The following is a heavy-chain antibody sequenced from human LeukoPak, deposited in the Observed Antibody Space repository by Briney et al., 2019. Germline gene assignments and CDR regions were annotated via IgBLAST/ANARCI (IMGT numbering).Heavy chain of an antibody. J-gene: IGHJ3*02. Sequence: SETLSLTCTVSGGSISSGGYSWSWIRQPPGKGLEWIGYIYHSGSTYYNPSLKSRVTISVDRSKNQFSLKLSSVTAADTAVYYCARSSSGYYYGAFDIWGQGTVVTVSS. CDR2: IYHSGST. V-gene: IGHV4-30-2*01. CDR1: GGSISSGGYS. D-gene: IGHD3-22*01. CDR3: ARSSSGYYYGAFDI.